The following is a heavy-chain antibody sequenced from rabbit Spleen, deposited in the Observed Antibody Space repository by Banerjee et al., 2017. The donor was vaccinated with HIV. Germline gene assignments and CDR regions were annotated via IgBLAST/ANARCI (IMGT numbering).Heavy chain of an antibody. CDR3: ARYYIFYGMDL. CDR1: GLDFSSSA. CDR2: IYTGRGGT. Sequence: EESGGDLVKPGASLTLTCTASGLDFSSSAMYWVRQAPGKGLELIGSIYTGRGGTDYANWVNGRFTISSDNAQYTVDLQMNSLTAADTATYFCARYYIFYGMDLWGPGTLVTVS. V-gene: IGHV1S47*01. J-gene: IGHJ6*01. D-gene: IGHD4-1*01.